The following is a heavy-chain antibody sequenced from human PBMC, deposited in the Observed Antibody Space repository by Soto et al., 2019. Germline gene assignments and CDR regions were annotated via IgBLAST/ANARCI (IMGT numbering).Heavy chain of an antibody. D-gene: IGHD3-16*01. J-gene: IGHJ4*02. V-gene: IGHV1-69*02. Sequence: QVQLVQSGAEVKKPGSSVKVSCKASGGTFSSYTISWVRQAPGQGLEWMGRIIPILGIANYAQKFQGRVTITADKSTSTAYMELSRLRSEDTAVYYCARSTNYDYVWGSHFFDYWGQGTLVTVSS. CDR1: GGTFSSYT. CDR2: IIPILGIA. CDR3: ARSTNYDYVWGSHFFDY.